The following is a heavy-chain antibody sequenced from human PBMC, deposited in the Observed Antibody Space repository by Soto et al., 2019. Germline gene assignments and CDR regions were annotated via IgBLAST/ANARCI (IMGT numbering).Heavy chain of an antibody. Sequence: QVQLQQWGAGLLKPAETLSLTCGVYGGSFSGYYWSWIRQPPGKGLEWIGEINHSGFTNYNPSLKSRVTMSVDTSKNQFSLEMSPVTAADTAVYYCARFPFDRSSWTNPRYFDYWGQGTLVTVSS. V-gene: IGHV4-34*01. CDR2: INHSGFT. CDR3: ARFPFDRSSWTNPRYFDY. D-gene: IGHD6-13*01. J-gene: IGHJ4*02. CDR1: GGSFSGYY.